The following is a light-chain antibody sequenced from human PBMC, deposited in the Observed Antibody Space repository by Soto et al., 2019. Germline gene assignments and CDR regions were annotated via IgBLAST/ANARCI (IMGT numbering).Light chain of an antibody. V-gene: IGKV1-5*01. Sequence: DIQMTQSPSTLAASVGDRVTITCRASQSISSWVAWYQQKPGKAPKLLIYDASSLKSGVPFRFSGSGSGTEFTLTISSLQPGDFATYYCQQYSSFPLTFGGGTKVDIK. CDR1: QSISSW. CDR3: QQYSSFPLT. CDR2: DAS. J-gene: IGKJ4*01.